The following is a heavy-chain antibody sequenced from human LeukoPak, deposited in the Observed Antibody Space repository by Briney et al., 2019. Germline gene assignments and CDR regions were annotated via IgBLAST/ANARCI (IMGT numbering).Heavy chain of an antibody. CDR3: ARGYSYGFSYYYYYMDV. D-gene: IGHD5-18*01. Sequence: ASVKVSCKASGYTFTGYYMHWVRQAPGQGLEWMGWINPNSGDTNYAQKFQGRVTMTRDTSISTAYMELSRLRSDDTAVYYCARGYSYGFSYYYYYMDVWGKGTTVTVSS. CDR2: INPNSGDT. J-gene: IGHJ6*03. CDR1: GYTFTGYY. V-gene: IGHV1-2*02.